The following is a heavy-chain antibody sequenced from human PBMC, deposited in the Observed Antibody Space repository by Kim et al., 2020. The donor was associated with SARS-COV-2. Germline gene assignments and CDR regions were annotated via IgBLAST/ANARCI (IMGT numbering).Heavy chain of an antibody. CDR3: ARDIVGATRVFDY. D-gene: IGHD1-26*01. J-gene: IGHJ4*02. Sequence: YADSVKGRFTISRDNAKNSLYLQMNSLRAEDTAVYYCARDIVGATRVFDYWGQGTLVTVSS. V-gene: IGHV3-11*01.